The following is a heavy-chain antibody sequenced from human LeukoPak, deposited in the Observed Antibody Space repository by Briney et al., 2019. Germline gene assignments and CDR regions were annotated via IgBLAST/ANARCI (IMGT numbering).Heavy chain of an antibody. Sequence: SETLSLTCTVSGASISSHYWSWIRQSAAKGLEWIGRIYADGSTTYNPSLQSRVTMSADTSRNQLSLKLTSVTAADTAVYYCARYYYDSSGYYYKHYWGQGTPVTVS. J-gene: IGHJ4*02. CDR3: ARYYYDSSGYYYKHY. CDR1: GASISSHY. D-gene: IGHD3-22*01. V-gene: IGHV4-4*07. CDR2: IYADGST.